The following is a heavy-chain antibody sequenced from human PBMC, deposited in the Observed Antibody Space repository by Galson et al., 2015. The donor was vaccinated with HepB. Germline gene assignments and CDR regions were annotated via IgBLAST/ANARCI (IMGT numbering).Heavy chain of an antibody. CDR1: GFTFGGYS. D-gene: IGHD3-9*01. CDR2: ISGSTTYI. Sequence: SLRLSCAASGFTFGGYSMNWVRQAPGKGLEWVSSISGSTTYIYYTDSVKGRFTISRDNAKNSLYLQMNSLRAEDTAVYYCARDPPYYDILTGSYRPYYYGMDVWGQGTTVTVSS. CDR3: ARDPPYYDILTGSYRPYYYGMDV. V-gene: IGHV3-21*01. J-gene: IGHJ6*02.